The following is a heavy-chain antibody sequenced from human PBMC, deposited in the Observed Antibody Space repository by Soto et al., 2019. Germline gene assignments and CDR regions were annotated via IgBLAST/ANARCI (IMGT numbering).Heavy chain of an antibody. Sequence: PSETLSLTCAVYGGSFSGYYWSWIRQPPGKGLEWIGEINHSGSTNYNPSLKSRVTISVDTSKNQFSLKLSSVTAADTAVYYCARAPFRRSCYFHWGQGTLVTVSS. D-gene: IGHD2-15*01. CDR3: ARAPFRRSCYFH. V-gene: IGHV4-34*01. CDR2: INHSGST. CDR1: GGSFSGYY. J-gene: IGHJ4*02.